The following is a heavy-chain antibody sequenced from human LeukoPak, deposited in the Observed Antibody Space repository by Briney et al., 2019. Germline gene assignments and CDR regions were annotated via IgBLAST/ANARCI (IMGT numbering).Heavy chain of an antibody. V-gene: IGHV4-34*01. CDR2: INHSGST. J-gene: IGHJ4*02. CDR3: ATLRRITIFGVVITVDY. Sequence: PSETLSLTCAVYGGSFSGYYWSWIRQPPGKGLEWIGEINHSGSTNYNPSLKSRVTISVDTSKNQFSLKLSSVTAADTAVYYCATLRRITIFGVVITVDYWGQGTLVTVSS. D-gene: IGHD3-3*01. CDR1: GGSFSGYY.